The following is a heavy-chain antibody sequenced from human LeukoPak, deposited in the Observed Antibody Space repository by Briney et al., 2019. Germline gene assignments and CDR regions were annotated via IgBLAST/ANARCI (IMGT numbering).Heavy chain of an antibody. CDR1: GYTFTGYY. V-gene: IGHV1-2*02. Sequence: ASVKVSCKAAGYTFTGYYMHWVRPPPGQGLEWMGFINPSSGGTDYAQRFQGRVTMTRDTSISTAYMELSRLRSDDTAVYYCARDYYDNSGYFSDYWGQGTLVTVSA. CDR2: INPSSGGT. CDR3: ARDYYDNSGYFSDY. J-gene: IGHJ4*02. D-gene: IGHD3-22*01.